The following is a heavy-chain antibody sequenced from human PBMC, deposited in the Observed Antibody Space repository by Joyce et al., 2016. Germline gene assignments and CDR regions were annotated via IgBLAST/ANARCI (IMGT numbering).Heavy chain of an antibody. CDR3: TTTAYSDSSFNR. CDR1: GFTFSTVW. Sequence: EAQLVESGGGLLKPGESLRLSCAASGFTFSTVWMAWVRQAPGKGLEWVGRIKSQTDGGTTDYVAPVKGRFTVSRDDSKNPLYLQMNSLNTEDTAVYYCTTTAYSDSSFNRWGQGTLVTVSS. J-gene: IGHJ5*02. CDR2: IKSQTDGGTT. V-gene: IGHV3-15*01. D-gene: IGHD3-22*01.